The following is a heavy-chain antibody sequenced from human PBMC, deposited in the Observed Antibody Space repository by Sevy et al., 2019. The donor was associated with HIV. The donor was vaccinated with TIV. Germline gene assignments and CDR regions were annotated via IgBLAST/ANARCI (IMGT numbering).Heavy chain of an antibody. CDR2: ISNDGRDK. Sequence: GGSLRLSCAASGLTFNRYPMHWVRQAPGKGLEWVAVISNDGRDKHYADSVKGRFTVSRDNSKNTLYLQMNSLRAEDTAVYYSARDRTIAAADYYFDYWGQGTLVTVSS. CDR3: ARDRTIAAADYYFDY. V-gene: IGHV3-30*04. D-gene: IGHD6-13*01. J-gene: IGHJ4*02. CDR1: GLTFNRYP.